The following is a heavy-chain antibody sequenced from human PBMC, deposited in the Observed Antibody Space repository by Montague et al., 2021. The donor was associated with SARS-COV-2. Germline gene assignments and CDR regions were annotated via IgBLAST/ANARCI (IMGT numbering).Heavy chain of an antibody. D-gene: IGHD3-22*01. CDR3: ARATRSIVVLNWFDP. Sequence: TLSLTCTVSGGSISSGGYYWSWIRQHPGKGLEWIGYIYYSGSTYYNPSLKSRVTISVDTSKNQFSLKLSSVTAAVTAVYYCARATRSIVVLNWFDPWGQGTLVTVSS. CDR2: IYYSGST. V-gene: IGHV4-31*03. J-gene: IGHJ5*02. CDR1: GGSISSGGYY.